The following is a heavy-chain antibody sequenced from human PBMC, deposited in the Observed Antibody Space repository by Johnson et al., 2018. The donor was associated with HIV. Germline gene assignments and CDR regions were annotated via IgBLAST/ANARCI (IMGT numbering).Heavy chain of an antibody. J-gene: IGHJ3*02. D-gene: IGHD4-23*01. CDR3: ARQTTVVSGDAFDI. Sequence: VQLVESGGGLVQPGGSLRLSCAASGFTFSSYDMHWVRQATGKGLEWVSAIGTAGDTYYPGSVKGRFPISRENAKNSLYLQMNSLRAGDTAVYYCARQTTVVSGDAFDIWGQGTMVTVSS. V-gene: IGHV3-13*01. CDR2: IGTAGDT. CDR1: GFTFSSYD.